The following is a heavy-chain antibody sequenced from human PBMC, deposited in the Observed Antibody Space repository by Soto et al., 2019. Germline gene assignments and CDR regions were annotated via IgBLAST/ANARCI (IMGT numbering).Heavy chain of an antibody. D-gene: IGHD6-19*01. CDR2: ISAYNGNT. J-gene: IGHJ5*02. CDR3: ARDDVGIAVAGTFDP. Sequence: ASVKVSCKASGYTFTSYGISWVRQAPGQGLEWMGWISAYNGNTNYAQKLQGRVTLTTDTSTSTAYMELMSLRSDDTAVYYWARDDVGIAVAGTFDPWGQGTLVTVSS. V-gene: IGHV1-18*01. CDR1: GYTFTSYG.